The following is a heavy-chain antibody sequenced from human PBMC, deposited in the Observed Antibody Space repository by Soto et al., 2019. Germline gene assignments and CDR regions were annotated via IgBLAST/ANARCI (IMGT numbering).Heavy chain of an antibody. Sequence: QVQLVQSGAEVKKPGSSVKVSCKASGGSFSSYAFRWVRQAPGQGLEWMGGIIPFFGTTNYAQKFQDKLTVTADDSTSTAYTELSSLRSVDTAVYYCAKHSGRSCANVMDVWGQGATVTVSS. CDR2: IIPFFGTT. J-gene: IGHJ6*02. CDR1: GGSFSSYA. V-gene: IGHV1-69*12. CDR3: AKHSGRSCANVMDV. D-gene: IGHD5-12*01.